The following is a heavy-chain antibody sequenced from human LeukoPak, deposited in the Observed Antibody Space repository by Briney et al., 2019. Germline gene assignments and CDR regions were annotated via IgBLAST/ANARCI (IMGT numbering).Heavy chain of an antibody. Sequence: PGVSLRLSCTASGFTFSSYEMNWVRQAPGKGLEWVSYISSSGSTIYYADSVKGQLTISRDNAKSSLYLQMNSLRAEDTAVYYCATKLVGAAYMDVWGKGTTVTVSS. J-gene: IGHJ6*03. CDR1: GFTFSSYE. CDR2: ISSSGSTI. V-gene: IGHV3-48*03. D-gene: IGHD1-26*01. CDR3: ATKLVGAAYMDV.